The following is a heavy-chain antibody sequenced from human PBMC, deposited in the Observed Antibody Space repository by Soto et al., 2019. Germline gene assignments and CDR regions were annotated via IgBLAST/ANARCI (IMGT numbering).Heavy chain of an antibody. J-gene: IGHJ6*02. CDR2: ISYDGSNK. CDR1: GFTFSSYG. V-gene: IGHV3-30*18. D-gene: IGHD2-8*01. CDR3: AKGADIVIMVYAFMAV. Sequence: SLRLSCAASGFTFSSYGMHWVRQAPGKGLEWVAVISYDGSNKYYADSVKGRFTISRDNSKNTLYLQMNSLRAEDTAVYYCAKGADIVIMVYAFMAVWGQGTTVTVSS.